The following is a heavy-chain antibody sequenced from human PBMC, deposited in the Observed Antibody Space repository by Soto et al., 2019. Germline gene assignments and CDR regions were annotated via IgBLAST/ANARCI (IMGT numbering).Heavy chain of an antibody. V-gene: IGHV3-74*01. D-gene: IGHD1-1*01. CDR2: INSDGSNT. CDR3: ARGKDGRRAGTYYFDMDV. CDR1: GFTFSSYW. Sequence: GGSLRLSCAASGFTFSSYWMHWVRQAPGKGLVWVARINSDGSNTSYADSVKGRFTISRDNAKNSVYLLMNSLRAEDTAVYYCARGKDGRRAGTYYFDMDVWGKGTTVTVSS. J-gene: IGHJ6*03.